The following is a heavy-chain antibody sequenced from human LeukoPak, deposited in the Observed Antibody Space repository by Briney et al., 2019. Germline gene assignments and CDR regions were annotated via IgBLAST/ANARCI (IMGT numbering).Heavy chain of an antibody. J-gene: IGHJ4*02. D-gene: IGHD6-13*01. CDR2: IYYSGST. V-gene: IGHV4-31*03. CDR1: GGSITSDAFY. CDR3: AREVAAAAPSFDY. Sequence: PSQTQSLTCTVSGGSITSDAFYWTWIRQHPRTGLEWIGYIYYSGSTNYNPSLKSRVTISVDTSKNQFSLKLSSVTAADTAVYYCAREVAAAAPSFDYWGQGTLVTVSS.